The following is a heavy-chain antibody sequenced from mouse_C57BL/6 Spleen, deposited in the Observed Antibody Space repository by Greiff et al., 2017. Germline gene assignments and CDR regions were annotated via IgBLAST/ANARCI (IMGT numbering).Heavy chain of an antibody. D-gene: IGHD1-1*01. V-gene: IGHV5-17*01. CDR3: ARGGSRPYAMDY. Sequence: DVMLVESGGGLVKPGGSLKLSCAASGFTFSDYGMHWVRQAPEKGLEWVAYISSGSSTIYYADTVKGRFTISRDNAKNTLFLQMTSLRSEDTALYYCARGGSRPYAMDYWGQGTSVTVSS. CDR2: ISSGSSTI. J-gene: IGHJ4*01. CDR1: GFTFSDYG.